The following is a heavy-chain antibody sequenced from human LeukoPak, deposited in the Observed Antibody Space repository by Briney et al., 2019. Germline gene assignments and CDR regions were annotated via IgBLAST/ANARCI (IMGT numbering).Heavy chain of an antibody. Sequence: GGSLRLSCAASGFTFSSYAMSWVRQAPGKGLERVSGLSGSGFNTYYADSVKGRFTISRDNSDNTLYLQMNSLRAEDTAVYYCAKSTYDNYGMDVWGQGTTVTVSS. CDR2: LSGSGFNT. V-gene: IGHV3-23*01. CDR1: GFTFSSYA. J-gene: IGHJ6*02. D-gene: IGHD3-22*01. CDR3: AKSTYDNYGMDV.